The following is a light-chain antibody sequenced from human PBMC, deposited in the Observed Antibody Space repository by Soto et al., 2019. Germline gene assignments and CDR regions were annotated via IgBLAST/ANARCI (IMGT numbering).Light chain of an antibody. CDR3: QQYSSPI. V-gene: IGKV1-5*01. Sequence: DIQMTQSPSTLSASVGDRVTITCRASQSIGSWLAWYQQKPGKAPKLLIYDASSLESGVPSRFSGSGSGTEFTLTISSLQPDDFATYYCQQYSSPIFGQGTRVEIK. J-gene: IGKJ2*01. CDR1: QSIGSW. CDR2: DAS.